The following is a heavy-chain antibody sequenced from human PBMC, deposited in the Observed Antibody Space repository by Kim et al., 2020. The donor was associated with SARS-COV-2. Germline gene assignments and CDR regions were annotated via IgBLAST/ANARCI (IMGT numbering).Heavy chain of an antibody. J-gene: IGHJ6*02. V-gene: IGHV4-34*01. D-gene: IGHD6-19*01. Sequence: SETLSLTCAVYGGSFSGYYWSWIRQPPGKGLEWIGEINHSGSTNYNPSLKSRVTISVDTSKNQFSLKLSSVTAADTAVYYCARGWNYSSGWYFSRGMDVWGQGTTVTVSS. CDR3: ARGWNYSSGWYFSRGMDV. CDR2: INHSGST. CDR1: GGSFSGYY.